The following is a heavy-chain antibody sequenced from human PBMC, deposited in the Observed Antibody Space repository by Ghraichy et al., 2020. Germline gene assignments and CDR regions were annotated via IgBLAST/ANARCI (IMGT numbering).Heavy chain of an antibody. Sequence: SETLSLTCAVYGGSFSGYYWSWIRQPPGKGLEWIGEINHSGSTNYNPSLKSRVTISVDTSKNQFSLKLSSVTAADTAVYYCARALKSGSYFVDYWGQGTLVTVSS. V-gene: IGHV4-34*01. D-gene: IGHD1-26*01. CDR2: INHSGST. CDR3: ARALKSGSYFVDY. J-gene: IGHJ4*02. CDR1: GGSFSGYY.